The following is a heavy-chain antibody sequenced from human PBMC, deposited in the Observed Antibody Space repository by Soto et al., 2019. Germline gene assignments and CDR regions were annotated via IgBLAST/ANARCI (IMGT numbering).Heavy chain of an antibody. V-gene: IGHV4-31*03. D-gene: IGHD2-2*02. Sequence: QVQLQESGPGLVKPSQTLSLTCTVSGGSISSGGYYWSWIRQHPGKGLEWIGYIYYSGSTYYNPYLKSRVTISVDTSKNQFYLKLSSVTAADTAVYYCARDSSYCSSTSCYTCRYYYGMDVWGQGTTVTVSS. CDR2: IYYSGST. CDR1: GGSISSGGYY. J-gene: IGHJ6*02. CDR3: ARDSSYCSSTSCYTCRYYYGMDV.